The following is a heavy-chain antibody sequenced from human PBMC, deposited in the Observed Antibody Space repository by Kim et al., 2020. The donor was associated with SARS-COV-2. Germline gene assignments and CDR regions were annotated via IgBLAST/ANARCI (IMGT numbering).Heavy chain of an antibody. CDR2: IWYDGSNK. CDR1: GFTFSSYG. V-gene: IGHV3-33*01. J-gene: IGHJ6*02. CDR3: ARGGIVGAQPGGYYYYGMDV. D-gene: IGHD1-26*01. Sequence: GGSLRLSCAASGFTFSSYGMHWVRQAPGKGLEWVAVIWYDGSNKYYADSVKGRFTISRDNSKNTLYLQMNSLRAEDTAVYYCARGGIVGAQPGGYYYYGMDVWGQGTTVTVSS.